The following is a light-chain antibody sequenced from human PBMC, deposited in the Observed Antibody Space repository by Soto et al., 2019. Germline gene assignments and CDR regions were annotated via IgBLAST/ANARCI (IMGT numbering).Light chain of an antibody. Sequence: NFMLTQPHSVSKSPGKTITISCTRSSGSIASNYVQWYQQLPGSSPTTVIYEDNQRPSGVPDRFSGSIDSSSNSASLTISGLKTEDEADYYCQSYDSSDVVFGGGTKLTVL. CDR2: EDN. CDR3: QSYDSSDVV. V-gene: IGLV6-57*01. J-gene: IGLJ2*01. CDR1: SGSIASNY.